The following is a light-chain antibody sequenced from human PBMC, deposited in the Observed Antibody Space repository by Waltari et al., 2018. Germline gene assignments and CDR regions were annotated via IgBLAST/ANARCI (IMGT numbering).Light chain of an antibody. Sequence: QSALTQPASVSGPPGQSITISCSGTASDLGPYDFVSWYQQHPGKAPHLIIYEVSNRPSGISNRFSASKSGNTASLTISGLQAEDEADYYCSSYTTSSAPGVFGTGTRVTVL. CDR3: SSYTTSSAPGV. CDR1: ASDLGPYDF. CDR2: EVS. V-gene: IGLV2-14*01. J-gene: IGLJ1*01.